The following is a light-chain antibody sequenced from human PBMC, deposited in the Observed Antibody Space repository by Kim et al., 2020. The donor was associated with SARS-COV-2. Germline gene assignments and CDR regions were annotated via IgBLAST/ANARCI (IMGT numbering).Light chain of an antibody. CDR1: QDIRNE. CDR2: SAS. J-gene: IGKJ2*03. V-gene: IGKV1-6*01. Sequence: SASLGDTITITCRASQDIRNELAWYQQKPGRAPKILIYSASSLGGGVPSRFRGSGSGTHFTLTISRLQPEDFATYYGLQDKTYPYSFGQGTKLEI. CDR3: LQDKTYPYS.